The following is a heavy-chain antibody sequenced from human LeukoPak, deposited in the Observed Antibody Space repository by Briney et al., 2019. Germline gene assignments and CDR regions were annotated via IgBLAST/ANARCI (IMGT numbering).Heavy chain of an antibody. CDR3: VRHDGRGGATMGALDS. D-gene: IGHD3-16*01. CDR2: IYYKGNT. CDR1: GVSVSSNTYY. V-gene: IGHV4-61*01. J-gene: IGHJ4*02. Sequence: SETLSLTCTVSGVSVSSNTYYWTWIRQSPGKGLEWIGYIYYKGNTKYNPSLESRVTIAVDTSKNQFSLQLNSMSAADTAVYYCVRHDGRGGATMGALDSWGQGSLVTVSS.